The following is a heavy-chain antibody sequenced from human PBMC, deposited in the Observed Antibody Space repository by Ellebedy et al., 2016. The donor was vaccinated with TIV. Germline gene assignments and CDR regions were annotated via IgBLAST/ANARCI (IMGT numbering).Heavy chain of an antibody. D-gene: IGHD3-16*01. V-gene: IGHV3-30*03. Sequence: GESLKISCEASGYTFTSYGMHWVRQAPGKGLDWVAVISYEGGNIHYAESVKGRFTISRDDSKNTVYLQMRSLRPEGSAVYYCARMIRSHVDYWGQGTPVTVSS. CDR2: ISYEGGNI. CDR3: ARMIRSHVDY. J-gene: IGHJ4*02. CDR1: GYTFTSYG.